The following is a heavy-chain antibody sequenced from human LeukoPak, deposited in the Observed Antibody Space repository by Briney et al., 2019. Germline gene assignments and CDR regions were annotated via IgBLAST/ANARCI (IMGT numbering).Heavy chain of an antibody. CDR3: AKDPYSSGWSYFDY. CDR1: GFTFTIYA. D-gene: IGHD6-19*01. V-gene: IGHV3-23*01. J-gene: IGHJ4*02. Sequence: GGSLRLSCAASGFTFTIYAMSCVRQASGKGLEWVSAISGSGGNTYYADSVKGRFTVSRDNSKNTLYLQMNSLRAEDTAAYYCAKDPYSSGWSYFDYWGQGTLVTVSS. CDR2: ISGSGGNT.